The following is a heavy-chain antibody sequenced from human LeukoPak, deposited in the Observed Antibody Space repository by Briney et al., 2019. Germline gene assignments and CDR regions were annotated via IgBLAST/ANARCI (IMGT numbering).Heavy chain of an antibody. CDR1: GFTVSSNY. CDR2: IYSGGST. V-gene: IGHV3-53*05. Sequence: GGSLRLSCAASGFTVSSNYMSWVRQAPGKGLEWVSVIYSGGSTYYADSVKGRFTISRDNSKNTLYLQMNSLRAEDTAVYYCARGGYSYGFGAFDIWGQGTMVTVSS. J-gene: IGHJ3*02. CDR3: ARGGYSYGFGAFDI. D-gene: IGHD5-18*01.